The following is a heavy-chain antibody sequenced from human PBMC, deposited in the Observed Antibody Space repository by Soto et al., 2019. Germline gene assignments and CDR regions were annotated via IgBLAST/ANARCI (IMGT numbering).Heavy chain of an antibody. V-gene: IGHV3-7*01. CDR1: GFTFSSYW. CDR2: IKQEGSGK. CDR3: ARDFEY. J-gene: IGHJ4*02. Sequence: GGSLRLSCAASGFTFSSYWMTWVRQAPGKGLEWVANIKQEGSGKYYADSVKGRFTISRDNAKNTLYLQVNSLRPEVTAVYYCARDFEYWGQGTLVTSPQ.